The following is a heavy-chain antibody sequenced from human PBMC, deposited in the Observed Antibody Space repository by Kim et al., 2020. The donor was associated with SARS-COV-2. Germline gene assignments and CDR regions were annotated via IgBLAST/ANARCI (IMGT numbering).Heavy chain of an antibody. D-gene: IGHD3-10*01. CDR1: GGTFSSYA. CDR2: IIPIFGTA. Sequence: SVKVSCKASGGTFSSYAISWVRQAPGQGLEWMGGIIPIFGTANYAQKFQGRVTITADESTSTAYMELSSLRSEDTAVYYCAREKTYYYGSGSYYTEEVYYYGMDVWGQGTXVTASS. J-gene: IGHJ6*02. CDR3: AREKTYYYGSGSYYTEEVYYYGMDV. V-gene: IGHV1-69*13.